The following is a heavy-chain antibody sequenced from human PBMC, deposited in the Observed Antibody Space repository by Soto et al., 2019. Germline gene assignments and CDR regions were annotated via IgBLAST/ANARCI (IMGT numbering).Heavy chain of an antibody. CDR1: GFPFSSYV. D-gene: IGHD4-4*01. J-gene: IGHJ4*02. V-gene: IGHV3-23*01. Sequence: VGSLRLSCAASGFPFSSYVMSWVRQAPGKGLEWVSGISGGGSNTFYADYVKGRFTISRDNSKNTLLLQMNSLGAEDTAVYYCAKDSNKYSSSLRGRYFDYWGQGIGVTVSS. CDR2: ISGGGSNT. CDR3: AKDSNKYSSSLRGRYFDY.